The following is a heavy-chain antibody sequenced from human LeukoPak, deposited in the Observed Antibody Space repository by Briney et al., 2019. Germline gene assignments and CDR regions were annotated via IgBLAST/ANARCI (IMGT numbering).Heavy chain of an antibody. CDR3: ARAETIKYYYDSSGYPY. V-gene: IGHV1-2*02. J-gene: IGHJ4*02. Sequence: ASVTVSCKASGYTFTGYYMHWVRQAPGQGLEWMGWINPNSGGTNYAQKFQGRVTMTRDTSISTAYMELSRLRSDDTAVYYCARAETIKYYYDSSGYPYWGQGTLVTVSS. CDR2: INPNSGGT. D-gene: IGHD3-22*01. CDR1: GYTFTGYY.